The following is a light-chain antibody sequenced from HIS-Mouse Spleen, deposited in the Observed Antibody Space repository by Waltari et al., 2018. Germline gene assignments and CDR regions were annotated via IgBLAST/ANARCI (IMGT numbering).Light chain of an antibody. CDR2: EGS. CDR1: SSDVGSYNL. J-gene: IGLJ1*01. Sequence: QSALTQPASVSGSPGQSITISCTGTSSDVGSYNLVSWYQQHPGKAPKLMIYEGSKRPSRVSHPVSGSKSGNTGSLTISGLQAEDEADYYCCSYAGSSTYVFGTGTKVTVL. CDR3: CSYAGSSTYV. V-gene: IGLV2-23*01.